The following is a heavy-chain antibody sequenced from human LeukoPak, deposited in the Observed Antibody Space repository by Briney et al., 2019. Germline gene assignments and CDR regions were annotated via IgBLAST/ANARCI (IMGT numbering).Heavy chain of an antibody. D-gene: IGHD4-17*01. V-gene: IGHV3-74*01. CDR3: AGGKATVKDY. CDR2: INSDGSST. Sequence: GGSLRLSCAASGFTFSSYLMHWVRHAPGKGLVWVSRINSDGSSTSYADSVKGRFTISRDNAKNTLYLQMNSLRAEDTAVYYCAGGKATVKDYWGQGTLVTVSS. CDR1: GFTFSSYL. J-gene: IGHJ4*02.